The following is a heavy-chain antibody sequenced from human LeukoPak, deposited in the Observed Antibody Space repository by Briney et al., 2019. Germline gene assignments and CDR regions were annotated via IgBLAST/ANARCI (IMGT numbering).Heavy chain of an antibody. Sequence: GGSLRLSCAASGFTFSSYAMHWVRQAPGKGLEWVAVISYDGSNKYYADSVKGRFTISRDNSKNTLYLQMNSLRAEDTAVYYCARAHPHYYDSSGTTEDYMDVWGKGTTVTVSS. CDR1: GFTFSSYA. D-gene: IGHD3-22*01. V-gene: IGHV3-30-3*01. J-gene: IGHJ6*03. CDR3: ARAHPHYYDSSGTTEDYMDV. CDR2: ISYDGSNK.